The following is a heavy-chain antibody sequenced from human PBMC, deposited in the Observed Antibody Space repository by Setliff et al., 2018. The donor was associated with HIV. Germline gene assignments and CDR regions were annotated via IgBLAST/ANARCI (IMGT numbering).Heavy chain of an antibody. CDR1: GFSISSDYY. J-gene: IGHJ4*02. CDR3: ARDVMEWFGNYFDN. Sequence: SETLSLTCTVSGFSISSDYYGGWIRQPPGKGLEWIGQIHISGTANYNPSLKSRVTISIDTSKHQFSLKLTSVTAADTAVYYCARDVMEWFGNYFDNWGQGALVTVSS. D-gene: IGHD3-3*01. V-gene: IGHV4-38-2*02. CDR2: IHISGTA.